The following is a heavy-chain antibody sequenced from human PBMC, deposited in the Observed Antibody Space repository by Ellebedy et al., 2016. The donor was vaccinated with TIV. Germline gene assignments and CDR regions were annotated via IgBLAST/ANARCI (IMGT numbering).Heavy chain of an antibody. Sequence: SQTLSLTCXVYGGSFSGYYWSWIRQPPGKGLEWIGEINHSGSTNYNPSLKSRVTISVDTSKNQFSLKLSSVTAADTAVYYCARGQWSPLWDYWGQGTLVTVSS. V-gene: IGHV4-34*01. D-gene: IGHD2-8*01. CDR2: INHSGST. J-gene: IGHJ4*02. CDR3: ARGQWSPLWDY. CDR1: GGSFSGYY.